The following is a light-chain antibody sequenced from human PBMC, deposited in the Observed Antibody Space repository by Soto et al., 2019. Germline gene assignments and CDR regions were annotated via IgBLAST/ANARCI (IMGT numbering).Light chain of an antibody. CDR1: SSNIGSNT. CDR2: SNN. CDR3: AAWEDSLNGYV. J-gene: IGLJ1*01. Sequence: QSVLTQPPSASGTRGQRVTISCSGSSSNIGSNTVNWYQQLPGTAPKLLIYSNNQRPSGVPDRFSGSKSGTSASLAISGLQFEDEADYYCAAWEDSLNGYVVGTGTKVPVL. V-gene: IGLV1-44*01.